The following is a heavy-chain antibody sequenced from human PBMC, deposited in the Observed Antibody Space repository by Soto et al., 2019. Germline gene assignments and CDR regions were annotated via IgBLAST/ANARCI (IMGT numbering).Heavy chain of an antibody. D-gene: IGHD3-9*01. J-gene: IGHJ3*02. Sequence: GASVKVSCKASGGTFSSYAISWVRQAPGQGLEWIGGIIPIFGTANYAQKFQGRVTITADESTSTAYMELSSLRSEDTAVYYCARYRAPDYDILTGYYQGAFDIWGQGTMVTVSS. V-gene: IGHV1-69*13. CDR3: ARYRAPDYDILTGYYQGAFDI. CDR1: GGTFSSYA. CDR2: IIPIFGTA.